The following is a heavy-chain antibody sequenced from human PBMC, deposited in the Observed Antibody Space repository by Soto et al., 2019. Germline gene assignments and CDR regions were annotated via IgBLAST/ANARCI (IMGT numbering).Heavy chain of an antibody. V-gene: IGHV3-30*18. CDR1: GFTFSSYG. Sequence: GGSLRLSCAASGFTFSSYGMHWVRQAPGKGLEWVAVISYDGSNKYYADSVKGRFTISRDNSKNTLYLQMNSLRAEDTAVYYCAKVATEELWLLFDYWGQGTLVTVSS. CDR3: AKVATEELWLLFDY. CDR2: ISYDGSNK. J-gene: IGHJ4*02. D-gene: IGHD3-10*01.